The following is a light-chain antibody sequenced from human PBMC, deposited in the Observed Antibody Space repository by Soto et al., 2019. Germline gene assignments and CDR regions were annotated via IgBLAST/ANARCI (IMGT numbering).Light chain of an antibody. V-gene: IGKV3-15*01. Sequence: EFVLTQSPATLSVSPWERATLXXRASQSVSSNLAWYQQKPGQAPRLVXYGASTRATGIPARFSGSGSGTEFTLTISSLQSEDFAVYYCQQYNNWPPWTFGQGTKVEIK. CDR2: GAS. CDR1: QSVSSN. CDR3: QQYNNWPPWT. J-gene: IGKJ1*01.